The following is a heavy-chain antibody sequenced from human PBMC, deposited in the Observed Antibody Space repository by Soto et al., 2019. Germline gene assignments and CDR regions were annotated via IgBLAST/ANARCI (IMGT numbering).Heavy chain of an antibody. CDR1: GGSISSGGYY. J-gene: IGHJ5*02. V-gene: IGHV4-31*03. CDR2: IYYSGST. CDR3: ASHPWFGEPPNWFDP. D-gene: IGHD3-10*01. Sequence: LSLTFTASGGSISSGGYYWSWIRQHPGKGLEWIGYIYYSGSTYYNPSLKSRVTISVDTSKNQFSLKLSSVTAADTAVYYCASHPWFGEPPNWFDPWGQGTLVTVSS.